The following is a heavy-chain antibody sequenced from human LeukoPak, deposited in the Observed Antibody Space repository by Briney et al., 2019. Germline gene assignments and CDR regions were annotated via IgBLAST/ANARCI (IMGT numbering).Heavy chain of an antibody. Sequence: PGGSLRLSCAASGFTFSSYAMSWVRQAPGKGLEWVSAISGSGGSTYYADSVKGRFTISGDNSKNTLYLQMNSLRAEDTAVYYCAKDELRYFDWPMEAFDYWGQGTLVTVSS. J-gene: IGHJ4*02. CDR2: ISGSGGST. CDR1: GFTFSSYA. CDR3: AKDELRYFDWPMEAFDY. D-gene: IGHD3-9*01. V-gene: IGHV3-23*01.